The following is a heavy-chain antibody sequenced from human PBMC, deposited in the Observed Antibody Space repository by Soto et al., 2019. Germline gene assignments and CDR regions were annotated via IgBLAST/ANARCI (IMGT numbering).Heavy chain of an antibody. Sequence: EVQLVQSGAEVKKPGESLKISCKGSGYSFTIYWIGWVRQMPGKGLEWMGIIYPGDSETRYNPSFQGQVTISADESISTAYLQWSSMKASETAMYYCARGAKLGYCSSTSCYSYGMDVWGQGTTVTVSS. J-gene: IGHJ6*02. CDR3: ARGAKLGYCSSTSCYSYGMDV. D-gene: IGHD2-2*01. CDR2: IYPGDSET. V-gene: IGHV5-51*03. CDR1: GYSFTIYW.